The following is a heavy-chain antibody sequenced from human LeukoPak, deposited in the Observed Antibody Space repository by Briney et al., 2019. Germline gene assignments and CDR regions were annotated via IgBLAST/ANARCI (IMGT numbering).Heavy chain of an antibody. D-gene: IGHD5-18*01. CDR2: IYYSGST. J-gene: IGHJ5*02. CDR1: GGSISSSSYY. Sequence: SETLSLTCTVSGGSISSSSYYWGWIRKPPGKGPEWIGSIYYSGSTYYNPSLKSRVTISVDTSKNQFSLKLSSVTAADTAVYYCARDLRIQLSINWFDPWGQGTLVTVSS. CDR3: ARDLRIQLSINWFDP. V-gene: IGHV4-39*07.